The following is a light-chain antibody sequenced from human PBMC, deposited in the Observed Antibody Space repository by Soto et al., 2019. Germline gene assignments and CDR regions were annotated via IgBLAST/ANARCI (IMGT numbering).Light chain of an antibody. CDR3: HQYNSLHT. J-gene: IGKJ4*01. Sequence: DIQMTQSPSTLSASVGDRVTITCRASQNINTWLAWYQQKPGNAPKVLIYKASTLKSGVPSRFSGSGSGTEFTLTITSLQPDDFATYYCHQYNSLHTFGGGTKVEI. V-gene: IGKV1-5*03. CDR2: KAS. CDR1: QNINTW.